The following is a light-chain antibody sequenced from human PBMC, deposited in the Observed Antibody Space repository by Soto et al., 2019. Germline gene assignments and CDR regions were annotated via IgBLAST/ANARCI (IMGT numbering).Light chain of an antibody. CDR3: CSYAGSSTDVV. CDR2: EGH. V-gene: IGLV2-23*01. Sequence: QSALTQPASVSGSPGQSITISCTGTSSDVGSYNLVSWYQQHPGKAPKLMIYEGHKRPSGVSNRFSGSKSGNTASLTMSGLQAEDEADYYCCSYAGSSTDVVFGGGTKLTVL. CDR1: SSDVGSYNL. J-gene: IGLJ2*01.